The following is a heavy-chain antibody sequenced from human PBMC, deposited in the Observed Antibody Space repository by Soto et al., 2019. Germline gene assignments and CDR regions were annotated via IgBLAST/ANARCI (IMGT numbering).Heavy chain of an antibody. V-gene: IGHV3-48*03. CDR3: AKEKSVTNSGYDAFDI. Sequence: GGSLRLSCAASGFTFSSYEMDWVRQAPGKGLEWVAYINSGGSSIYYGDSVKGRFTISRDNAKNSLYLQMNSLRAEDTAVYYCAKEKSVTNSGYDAFDIWGQRTMVTVSS. CDR1: GFTFSSYE. J-gene: IGHJ3*02. D-gene: IGHD1-1*01. CDR2: INSGGSSI.